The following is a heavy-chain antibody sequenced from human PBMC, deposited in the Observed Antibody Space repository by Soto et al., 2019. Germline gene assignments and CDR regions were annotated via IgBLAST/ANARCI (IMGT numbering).Heavy chain of an antibody. CDR2: ISGSGGST. CDR1: GFTFSSYA. V-gene: IGHV3-23*01. Sequence: GGSLRLSCAASGFTFSSYAMSWVRQAPGKGLEWVSAISGSGGSTYYADSVKGRFTISRDNSKNTLYLQMNSLRAEDTAVYYCAKDGFLEWLLYFYYYYGMDVWGQGTTVTVSS. D-gene: IGHD3-3*01. CDR3: AKDGFLEWLLYFYYYYGMDV. J-gene: IGHJ6*02.